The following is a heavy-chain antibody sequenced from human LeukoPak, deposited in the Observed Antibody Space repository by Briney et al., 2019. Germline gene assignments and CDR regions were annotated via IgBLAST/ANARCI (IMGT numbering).Heavy chain of an antibody. D-gene: IGHD1-26*01. Sequence: PGGSLRLSCAASGFTFSSYSMNWVRQAPGKGLEWVSSISSSSSYIYYADSVKCRFTISRDNAKNSLYLQMNSLRAEDTAVYYCAREAGVGATYYFDYWGQGTLVTVSS. J-gene: IGHJ4*02. CDR2: ISSSSSYI. CDR1: GFTFSSYS. V-gene: IGHV3-21*01. CDR3: AREAGVGATYYFDY.